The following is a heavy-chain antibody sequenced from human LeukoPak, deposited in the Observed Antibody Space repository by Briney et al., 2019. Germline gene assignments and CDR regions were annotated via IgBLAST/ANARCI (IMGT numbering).Heavy chain of an antibody. CDR3: TRVRSGNDFDY. Sequence: PGRSLRLSCTTSGFTFGDYAMSWVRQAPGKGLECVGFIRSKAYGGTTQYAASVKGRFTISRDDSKSIAYLQMSSLKTEDTAVYYCTRVRSGNDFDYWGQGTLVTVSS. D-gene: IGHD3-10*01. CDR1: GFTFGDYA. CDR2: IRSKAYGGTT. V-gene: IGHV3-49*04. J-gene: IGHJ4*02.